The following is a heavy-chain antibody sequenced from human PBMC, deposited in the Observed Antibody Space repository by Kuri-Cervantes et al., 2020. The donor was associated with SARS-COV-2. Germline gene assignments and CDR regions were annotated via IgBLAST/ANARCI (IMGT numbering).Heavy chain of an antibody. D-gene: IGHD6-13*01. CDR3: ARAAAAGNIGGFDY. V-gene: IGHV4-31*03. CDR2: IYYSGST. J-gene: IGHJ4*02. CDR1: GGSISSGGYY. Sequence: SETLSLTCTVSGGSISSGGYYWSWIRQHPGKGLEWIGYIYYSGSTYYNPSLKSRVTISVDTSKNQFSLKLSSVTAADTAVYYCARAAAAGNIGGFDYWGQGTLVTVSS.